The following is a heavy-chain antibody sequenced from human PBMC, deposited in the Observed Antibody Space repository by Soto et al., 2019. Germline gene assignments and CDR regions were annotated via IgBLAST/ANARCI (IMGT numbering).Heavy chain of an antibody. V-gene: IGHV1-2*04. CDR1: GYTFTGYY. Sequence: ASVKVSCKASGYTFTGYYMHWVRQAPGQRFEWMGWINPNSGGTNYAQKFQGWVTMTRDTSISTAYMELSRLRSDDTAVYYCARDRGPSSGYYPYWFDPWGQGTLVTVSS. CDR3: ARDRGPSSGYYPYWFDP. D-gene: IGHD3-22*01. CDR2: INPNSGGT. J-gene: IGHJ5*02.